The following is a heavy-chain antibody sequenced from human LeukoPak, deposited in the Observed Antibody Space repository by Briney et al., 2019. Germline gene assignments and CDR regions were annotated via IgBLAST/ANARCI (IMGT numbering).Heavy chain of an antibody. CDR1: GGTFSSYA. CDR3: ARARITMVRGVNYPLFDY. J-gene: IGHJ4*02. V-gene: IGHV1-69*01. CDR2: IIPIFGTA. Sequence: SVTVSCKASGGTFSSYAISWVRQAPGQGLEWMGGIIPIFGTANYAQKFQGRVTITADESTSTAYMELSSLRSEDTAVYYCARARITMVRGVNYPLFDYWGQGTLVTVSS. D-gene: IGHD3-10*01.